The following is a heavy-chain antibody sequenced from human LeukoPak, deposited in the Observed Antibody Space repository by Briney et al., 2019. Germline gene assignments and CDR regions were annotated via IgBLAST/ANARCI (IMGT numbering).Heavy chain of an antibody. CDR1: GFTFTNSA. V-gene: IGHV3-21*01. J-gene: IGHJ4*02. Sequence: GGSLRLSCAASGFTFTNSAMNWVRQAPGKGLEWVSSINDVASHIYYADSVKGRFTISRDNAKNSLYLQMNSLRAEDTSVYYCARENGDFGYWGQGTLVTVSS. CDR2: INDVASHI. D-gene: IGHD4-17*01. CDR3: ARENGDFGY.